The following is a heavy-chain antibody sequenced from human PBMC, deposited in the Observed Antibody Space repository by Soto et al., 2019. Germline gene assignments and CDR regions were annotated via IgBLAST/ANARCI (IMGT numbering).Heavy chain of an antibody. Sequence: GGSLRLSXAASGFTFSSYAMHWVRQAPGKGLEWVAVISYDGSNKYYADSVKGRFTISRDNSRNTLYLQMNSLRAEDTAIYYCAKYGGLSPGVRYNFDFWGPGTLVPVSS. CDR1: GFTFSSYA. J-gene: IGHJ4*02. D-gene: IGHD1-1*01. CDR2: ISYDGSNK. V-gene: IGHV3-30-3*02. CDR3: AKYGGLSPGVRYNFDF.